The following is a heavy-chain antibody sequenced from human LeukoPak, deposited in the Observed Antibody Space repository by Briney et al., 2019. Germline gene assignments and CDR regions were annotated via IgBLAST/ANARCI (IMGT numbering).Heavy chain of an antibody. J-gene: IGHJ4*02. V-gene: IGHV4-39*07. CDR1: GGSISSSSYY. D-gene: IGHD4-17*01. CDR3: ARDRGPTVTDDY. Sequence: SETLSLTCTVSGGSISSSSYYWGWIRQPPGKGLEWIGSIYYSGSTYYNPSLKSRVTISVDTSKNQFSLKLSSVTAADTAVYYCARDRGPTVTDDYWGQGTLVTVSS. CDR2: IYYSGST.